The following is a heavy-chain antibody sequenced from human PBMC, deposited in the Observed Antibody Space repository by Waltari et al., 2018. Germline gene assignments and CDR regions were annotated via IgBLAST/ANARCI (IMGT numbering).Heavy chain of an antibody. J-gene: IGHJ4*02. Sequence: EVQLLESGGGLVQPGGSLRLSCAASGFSFSNYAMSWVRQAPGKGVEYVSAISVSGGNTYYADSGKGRFTVSRDNSKNTLFLQMNSPRAEDTATYYCASQVDFALVPVERHFDSWGQGTLVTVSP. CDR2: ISVSGGNT. V-gene: IGHV3-23*01. CDR1: GFSFSNYA. CDR3: ASQVDFALVPVERHFDS. D-gene: IGHD2-8*02.